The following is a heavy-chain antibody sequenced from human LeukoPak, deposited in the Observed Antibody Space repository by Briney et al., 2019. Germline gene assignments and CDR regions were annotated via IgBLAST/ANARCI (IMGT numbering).Heavy chain of an antibody. V-gene: IGHV3-7*01. CDR3: ARDSAACRGCAFDL. CDR2: INLDGSEK. D-gene: IGHD3-10*01. J-gene: IGHJ3*01. CDR1: GFPFTSYW. Sequence: TGGSLRLSCAASGFPFTSYWMTWVRQAPGMGLTWVATINLDGSEKYYVDSVKGRFTISRDNAKNSLYLQMNSLRAEDTAVYYCARDSAACRGCAFDLWGQGTVVTVSS.